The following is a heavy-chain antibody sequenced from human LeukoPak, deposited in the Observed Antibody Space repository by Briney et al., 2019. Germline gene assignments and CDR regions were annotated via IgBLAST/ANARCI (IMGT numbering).Heavy chain of an antibody. D-gene: IGHD1-26*01. CDR2: ISGSSGDI. CDR3: ARTGAGYYYYYMDV. J-gene: IGHJ6*03. Sequence: GGSLRLSCAASGFTFSRYSMNLVRQAPGKGLEWVASISGSSGDIYYADSMKGRFTISRDNATKSLYLQMNSLRAEDTAVYYCARTGAGYYYYYMDVWGKGTTVTVSS. CDR1: GFTFSRYS. V-gene: IGHV3-21*04.